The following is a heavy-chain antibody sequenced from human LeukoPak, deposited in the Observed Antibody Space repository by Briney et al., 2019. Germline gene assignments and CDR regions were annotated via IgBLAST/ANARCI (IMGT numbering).Heavy chain of an antibody. CDR1: GGSISSYY. V-gene: IGHV4-59*01. Sequence: SETLSLTCTVSGGSISSYYWSWIRQPPGKGLEWIGYIYYSGSTNYNPSLKSRVTISVDTSKNQFSLKLSSVTAADTAVYYCARVERSSGWYTPPFFDYWGQGTLVTVSS. D-gene: IGHD6-19*01. J-gene: IGHJ4*02. CDR2: IYYSGST. CDR3: ARVERSSGWYTPPFFDY.